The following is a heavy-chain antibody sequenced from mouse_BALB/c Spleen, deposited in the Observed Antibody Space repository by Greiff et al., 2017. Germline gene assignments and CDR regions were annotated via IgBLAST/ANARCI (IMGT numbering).Heavy chain of an antibody. CDR1: GFTFSSYA. D-gene: IGHD1-1*01. CDR3: AREGDYGSRYYFDY. V-gene: IGHV5-6-5*01. Sequence: EVMLVESGGGLVKPGGSLKLSCAASGFTFSSYAMSWVRQTPEKRLEWVASISSGGSTYYPDSVKGRFTISRDNARNILYLQMSSLRSEDTAMYYCAREGDYGSRYYFDYWGQGTTLTVSS. CDR2: ISSGGST. J-gene: IGHJ2*01.